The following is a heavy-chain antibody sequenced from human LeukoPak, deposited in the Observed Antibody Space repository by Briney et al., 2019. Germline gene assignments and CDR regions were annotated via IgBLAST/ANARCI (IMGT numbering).Heavy chain of an antibody. J-gene: IGHJ4*02. CDR3: AREPSGSGGYDY. Sequence: ASVKVSCKASGFTFSGYYMHWVRQAPGQGLEWMAWISPNSGGTNYVQKFQGRVTVTRDTSISTDYMEISALTSDDTAAYYCAREPSGSGGYDYWGQGTLVTVSS. CDR1: GFTFSGYY. V-gene: IGHV1-2*02. CDR2: ISPNSGGT. D-gene: IGHD3-10*01.